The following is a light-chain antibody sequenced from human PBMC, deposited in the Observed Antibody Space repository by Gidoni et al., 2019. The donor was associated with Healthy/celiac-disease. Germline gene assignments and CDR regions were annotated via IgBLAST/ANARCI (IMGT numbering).Light chain of an antibody. CDR3: QQYNNWPPG. V-gene: IGKV3-15*01. J-gene: IGKJ1*01. CDR2: GAS. Sequence: EIVMTQSPATLSVSQGERATLSCRASQSVSSNLAWYQQKPGQAPRLLIYGASTRATGIPALFSGSGSGPEFTLTISSLQSEDFAVYYCQQYNNWPPGFGQGTKVEIK. CDR1: QSVSSN.